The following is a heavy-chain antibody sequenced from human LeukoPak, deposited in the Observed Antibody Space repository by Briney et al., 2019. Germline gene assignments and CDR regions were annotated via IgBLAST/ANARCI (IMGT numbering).Heavy chain of an antibody. J-gene: IGHJ6*03. CDR3: ARDCSSTSCYGFMDV. CDR1: GYSFSSHG. Sequence: ASVKVSCKASGYSFSSHGISWVRQAPGQGLEWMGWISAYDGNTNYPQKLQGRVTMTTDTSTTTAYMELRSLTSDDTAVYYCARDCSSTSCYGFMDVWGKGTTVTVSS. D-gene: IGHD2-2*01. V-gene: IGHV1-18*01. CDR2: ISAYDGNT.